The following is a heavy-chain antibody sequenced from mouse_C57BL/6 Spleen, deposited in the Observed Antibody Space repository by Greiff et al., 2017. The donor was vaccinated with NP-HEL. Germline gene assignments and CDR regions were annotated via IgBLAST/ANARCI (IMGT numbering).Heavy chain of an antibody. CDR3: ARFGWGNLYAMDY. Sequence: VQLQQSGAELVMPGASVKLSCKASGYTFTSYWMHWVKQRPGQGLEWIGEIDPSDSYTNYNQKFKGKSTLTVDKSSSTAYMQLSSLTSEDSAVYYCARFGWGNLYAMDYWGQGTSVTVSS. J-gene: IGHJ4*01. D-gene: IGHD2-1*01. CDR2: IDPSDSYT. V-gene: IGHV1-69*01. CDR1: GYTFTSYW.